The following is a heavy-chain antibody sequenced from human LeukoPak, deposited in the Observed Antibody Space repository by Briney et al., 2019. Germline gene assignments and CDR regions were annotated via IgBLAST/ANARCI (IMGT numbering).Heavy chain of an antibody. Sequence: GRSLRLSCAASGFTFDDYAMHWVRQAPGKGLEWVSGISWNSGSIGYADSVKGRFTISRDNSKNTLYLQMNSLRAEDTAVYYCAKRAQGHYFDYWGQGTLVTVSS. J-gene: IGHJ4*02. CDR3: AKRAQGHYFDY. V-gene: IGHV3-9*01. CDR2: ISWNSGSI. CDR1: GFTFDDYA.